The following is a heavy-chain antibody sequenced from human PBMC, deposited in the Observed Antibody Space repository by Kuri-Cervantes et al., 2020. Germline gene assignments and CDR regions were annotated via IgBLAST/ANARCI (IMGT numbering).Heavy chain of an antibody. Sequence: GESLKISCAASGFTFSSYGMHWVRQAPGKGLEWVAVISYDGSNKYYADSVKGRFTISRDNSKNTLYLQMNSLRAEDTAVYYCARASRNYYDGIDYWGQGTLVTVSS. V-gene: IGHV3-30*03. CDR3: ARASRNYYDGIDY. J-gene: IGHJ4*02. D-gene: IGHD3-22*01. CDR2: ISYDGSNK. CDR1: GFTFSSYG.